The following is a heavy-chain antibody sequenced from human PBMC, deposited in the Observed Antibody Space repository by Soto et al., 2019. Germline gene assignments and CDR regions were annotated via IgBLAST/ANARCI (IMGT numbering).Heavy chain of an antibody. Sequence: ASVKVSCKASGYTFTSYYIQWVRQAPGQGLEWMGWINPITVGTNYAPKFQGRVTMTRDTAITTAYMELSRLRSDDTAVYYCARNYYDISDRDSLDYWGQGTPVTVSS. V-gene: IGHV1-2*02. CDR2: INPITVGT. CDR3: ARNYYDISDRDSLDY. J-gene: IGHJ4*02. CDR1: GYTFTSYY. D-gene: IGHD3-22*01.